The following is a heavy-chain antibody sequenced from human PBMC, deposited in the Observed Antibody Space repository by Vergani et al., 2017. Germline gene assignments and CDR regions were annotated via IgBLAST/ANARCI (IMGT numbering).Heavy chain of an antibody. CDR1: GFTFSSYA. V-gene: IGHV3-23*01. CDR2: ISGSGGST. J-gene: IGHJ4*02. CDR3: AKTRGRTSCFDY. Sequence: VQILQSGGGVVQPGGSLRLSCAASGFTFSSYAMSWVRQAPGKGLEWVSAISGSGGSTYYADSVKGRFTISRDNSKNTLYLQMNSLRAEDTAVYYCAKTRGRTSCFDYWGQGTLVTVSS. D-gene: IGHD2-2*01.